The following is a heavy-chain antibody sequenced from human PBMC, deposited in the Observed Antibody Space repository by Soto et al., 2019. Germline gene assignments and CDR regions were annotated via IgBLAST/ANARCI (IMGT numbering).Heavy chain of an antibody. D-gene: IGHD3-22*01. Sequence: GGSLRLSCAASGFTFSSYGMHWVRQAPGKGLEWVAVIWYDGSNKYYADSVKGRFTISRDNSKNTLYLQMNSLRAEDTAVYYCARDLAYYDSSGYYYGGWFDPWGQGTLVTVSS. CDR3: ARDLAYYDSSGYYYGGWFDP. J-gene: IGHJ5*02. CDR2: IWYDGSNK. CDR1: GFTFSSYG. V-gene: IGHV3-33*01.